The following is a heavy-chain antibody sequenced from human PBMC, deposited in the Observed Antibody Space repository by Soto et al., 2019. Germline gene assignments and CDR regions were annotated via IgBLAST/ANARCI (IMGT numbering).Heavy chain of an antibody. CDR3: VRGRGGD. J-gene: IGHJ4*02. CDR2: ISNSGTYT. Sequence: QAQLVESGGDLVKPGGALRLSCAASGFTSSDYYLTSIRQAPGKGLEWISYISNSGTYTNYADSVKGRFTISRDNAKNSLYLRMTGLRGEDTAVYYCVRGRGGDWGQGTLVTVSS. V-gene: IGHV3-11*06. D-gene: IGHD3-10*01. CDR1: GFTSSDYY.